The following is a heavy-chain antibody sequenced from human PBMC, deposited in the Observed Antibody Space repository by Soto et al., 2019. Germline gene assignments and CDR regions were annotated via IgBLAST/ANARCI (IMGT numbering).Heavy chain of an antibody. D-gene: IGHD6-13*01. V-gene: IGHV3-30*03. Sequence: QVQLVESGGGVVQPGGSLRLSCAASGFTFSAFGMHWVRQAPGKGLEWVAIISYDGSKKYYADSVKGRFTISRDNSKNTLFLQMNSLRTEDTAVYYCARETQQLVDYWGQGTLVTVSS. J-gene: IGHJ4*02. CDR2: ISYDGSKK. CDR3: ARETQQLVDY. CDR1: GFTFSAFG.